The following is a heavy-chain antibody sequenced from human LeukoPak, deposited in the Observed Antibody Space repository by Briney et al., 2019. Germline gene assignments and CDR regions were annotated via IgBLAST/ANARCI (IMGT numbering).Heavy chain of an antibody. V-gene: IGHV4-39*07. CDR3: ARNTPGYYCMDV. Sequence: SETLSLTCTVSGGSISSSSYYWGWIRQPPGKGLEWIGSIYYSGSTYYNPSLKSRVTVSVDGSKNQFSLELSSVTAADTAVYYCARNTPGYYCMDVWGTGTTVTVSS. J-gene: IGHJ6*03. CDR2: IYYSGST. D-gene: IGHD2-15*01. CDR1: GGSISSSSYY.